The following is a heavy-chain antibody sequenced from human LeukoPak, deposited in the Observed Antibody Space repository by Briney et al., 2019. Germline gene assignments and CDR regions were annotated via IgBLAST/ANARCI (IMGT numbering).Heavy chain of an antibody. D-gene: IGHD4-17*01. CDR2: INWNGGTT. CDR1: GVTFGDYG. V-gene: IGHV3-20*04. J-gene: IGHJ3*02. CDR3: ARDLGYGDYVSAFDI. Sequence: GGSLRLSCAASGVTFGDYGMNWVRQAPGKGLEWVSGINWNGGTTGYADSVKGRFTISRDNVKNSLYLQMNSVRAEDTALYYCARDLGYGDYVSAFDIWGQGTMVTVSS.